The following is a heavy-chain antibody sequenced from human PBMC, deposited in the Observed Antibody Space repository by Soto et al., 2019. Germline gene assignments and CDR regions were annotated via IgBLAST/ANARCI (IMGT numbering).Heavy chain of an antibody. V-gene: IGHV3-23*01. CDR2: ISGRDGST. D-gene: IGHD1-26*01. CDR1: GFTFSTYA. CDR3: AKDRRSESYHRHFEA. Sequence: PGGSLRLSCAASGFTFSTYAMSWVRQAPGKGLEWVAAISGRDGSTYYADSVKGRFTISRDSSKNTLYLQMNSLRAEDTAVYYCAKDRRSESYHRHFEAWGQGTLVTVTS. J-gene: IGHJ4*02.